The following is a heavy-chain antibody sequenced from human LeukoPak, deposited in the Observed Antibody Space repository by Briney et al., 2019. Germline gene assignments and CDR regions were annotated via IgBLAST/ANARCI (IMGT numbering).Heavy chain of an antibody. J-gene: IGHJ4*02. CDR2: IVVGNGHI. V-gene: IGHV1-58*01. CDR1: GFTFTSSA. CDR3: ARPLLWWPQVGYFDY. Sequence: SVKVSCKASGFTFTSSAVQWVRQARGERPEWIGWIVVGNGHINYAQKFQGRVTMTRDTSISTAYMELSRLRSDDTAVYYCARPLLWWPQVGYFDYWGQGTLVTVSS. D-gene: IGHD4/OR15-4a*01.